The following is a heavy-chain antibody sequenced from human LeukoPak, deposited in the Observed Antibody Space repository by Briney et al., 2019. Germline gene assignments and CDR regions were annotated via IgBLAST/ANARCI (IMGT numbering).Heavy chain of an antibody. CDR3: ARAAPNYGGNSWFDY. J-gene: IGHJ4*02. V-gene: IGHV3-21*01. CDR2: ISSSSSYI. Sequence: GGSLRLSCAASGFTFSSYWMHWVRQAPGKGLEWVSSISSSSSYIYYADSVKGRFTISRDNAKNSLYLQMNSLRAEDTAVYYCARAAPNYGGNSWFDYWGQGTLVTVSS. D-gene: IGHD4-23*01. CDR1: GFTFSSYW.